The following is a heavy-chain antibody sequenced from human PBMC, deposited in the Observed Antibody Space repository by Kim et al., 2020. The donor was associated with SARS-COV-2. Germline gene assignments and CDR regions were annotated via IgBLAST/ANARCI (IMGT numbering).Heavy chain of an antibody. CDR3: ARTATRGLDP. CDR2: NT. D-gene: IGHD3-10*01. Sequence: NTNSAPKLQGRITMTTDTSTSTASMELRSLRSDDTAVYYCARTATRGLDPWGQGTLVTVSS. V-gene: IGHV1-18*01. J-gene: IGHJ5*02.